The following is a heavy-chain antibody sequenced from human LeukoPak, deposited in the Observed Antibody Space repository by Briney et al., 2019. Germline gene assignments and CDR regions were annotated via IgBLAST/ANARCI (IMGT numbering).Heavy chain of an antibody. Sequence: GESLKISCKGSGYSFTSYWIGWVRQMPGKGLEWVGIIYPGDSDTRYSPSFQGQVTISADKSISTAYLQWSSLKASDTAMYYCARQISSRGSSGGSPGGWFDPWGQGTLVTVSS. CDR2: IYPGDSDT. D-gene: IGHD2-15*01. CDR3: ARQISSRGSSGGSPGGWFDP. CDR1: GYSFTSYW. J-gene: IGHJ5*02. V-gene: IGHV5-51*01.